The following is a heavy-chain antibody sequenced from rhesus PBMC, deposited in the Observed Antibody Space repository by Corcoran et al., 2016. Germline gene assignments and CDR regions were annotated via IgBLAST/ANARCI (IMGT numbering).Heavy chain of an antibody. V-gene: IGHV3S18*01. CDR1: GFSFSDYY. D-gene: IGHD5-24*01. CDR2: ISYTGGST. Sequence: EVQLVESGGGLAKPGGSLRLSCAASGFSFSDYYMYWARQARGKGLEWVSGISYTGGSTYYADAVKGRFTSTRENAKNTLYLQMDSLRAEDTAVYYCARDYSGYSYFDYWGQGVLVTVSS. J-gene: IGHJ4*01. CDR3: ARDYSGYSYFDY.